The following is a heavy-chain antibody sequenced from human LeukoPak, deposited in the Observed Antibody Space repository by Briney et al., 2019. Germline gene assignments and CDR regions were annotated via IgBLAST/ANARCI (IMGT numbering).Heavy chain of an antibody. Sequence: GASVKVSCKASGGTFGSYAISWVRQAPGQGLEWMGGIIPIFGTANYAQKFQGRVTITADESTSTAYMELSSLRSEDTAVYYCASLIAARRYYYYYGMDVWGQGTTVTVSS. J-gene: IGHJ6*02. CDR1: GGTFGSYA. CDR3: ASLIAARRYYYYYGMDV. D-gene: IGHD6-6*01. V-gene: IGHV1-69*13. CDR2: IIPIFGTA.